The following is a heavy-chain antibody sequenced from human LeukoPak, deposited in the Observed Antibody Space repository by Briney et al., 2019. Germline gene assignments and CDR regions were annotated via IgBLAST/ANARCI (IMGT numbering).Heavy chain of an antibody. D-gene: IGHD3-16*01. J-gene: IGHJ4*02. CDR2: ISSSSSYI. Sequence: GSLRLSCAASGFTFSNYNMNWVRRAPGKGLEWVSSISSSSSYIYYADSVKGRFTISRDNANNSLYLQMNSLRAEDTTVYYCARGDSGGMDYWGQGTLVTVSS. V-gene: IGHV3-21*01. CDR3: ARGDSGGMDY. CDR1: GFTFSNYN.